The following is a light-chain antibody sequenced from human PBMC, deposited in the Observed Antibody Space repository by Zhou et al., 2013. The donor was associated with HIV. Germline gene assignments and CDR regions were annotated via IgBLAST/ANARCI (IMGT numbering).Light chain of an antibody. J-gene: IGKJ4*01. CDR1: QNIEED. Sequence: AIQMTQSPSSLSASVGDRVTITCRASQNIEEDLAWYQQKPGKAPKLLIYAASSLQSGVPSRFSGSGFGTDFTLTISSLQPEDFATYYCLQDYNYPTFGGGTTVEI. CDR3: LQDYNYPT. V-gene: IGKV1-6*01. CDR2: AAS.